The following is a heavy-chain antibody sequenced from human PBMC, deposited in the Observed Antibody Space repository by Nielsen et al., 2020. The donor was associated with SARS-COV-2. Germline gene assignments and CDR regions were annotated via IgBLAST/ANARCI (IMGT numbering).Heavy chain of an antibody. CDR2: IKSKTDGGTT. CDR3: TTDRVVRFDI. D-gene: IGHD4-23*01. V-gene: IGHV3-15*01. CDR1: GFTFSNAW. Sequence: GESLKISCAASGFTFSNAWMSWVRQAPGKGLELVGRIKSKTDGGTTDYAAPVKGRFTISRDDSKNTLYLQMNSLKTEDTAVYYCTTDRVVRFDIWGQGTMVTVSS. J-gene: IGHJ3*02.